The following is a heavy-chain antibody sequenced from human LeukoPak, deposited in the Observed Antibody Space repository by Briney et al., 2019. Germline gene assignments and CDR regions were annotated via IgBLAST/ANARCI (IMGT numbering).Heavy chain of an antibody. D-gene: IGHD3-3*01. J-gene: IGHJ1*01. CDR1: GGSISSGSYY. CDR2: IYTSGST. CDR3: ARSLSGFQH. V-gene: IGHV4-61*02. Sequence: SETLSLTCTVSGGSISSGSYYWSWIRQPAGKGLEWIGRIYTSGSTNYNPSLKSRVTISVDTSKNQFSLKLSSVTAADTAVYYCARSLSGFQHWGQGTLVTVSS.